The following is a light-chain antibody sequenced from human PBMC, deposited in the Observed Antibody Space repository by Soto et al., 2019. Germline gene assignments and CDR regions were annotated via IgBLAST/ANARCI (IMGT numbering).Light chain of an antibody. CDR3: QQYDTCWA. CDR1: QSISNW. CDR2: DAS. Sequence: DIQMTQSPSTLSAFVGDRVTITCRASQSISNWLAWYQQRPGKAPKLLIYDASTLEGGVPSRFSGSGSGTEFTLTISSLQPDDFATYYCQQYDTCWAFGQGTQVEVK. V-gene: IGKV1-5*01. J-gene: IGKJ1*01.